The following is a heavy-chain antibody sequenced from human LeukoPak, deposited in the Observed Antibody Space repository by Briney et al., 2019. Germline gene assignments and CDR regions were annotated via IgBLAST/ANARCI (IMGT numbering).Heavy chain of an antibody. CDR1: GFTFSSYE. J-gene: IGHJ4*02. D-gene: IGHD5-24*01. CDR3: ARDTIYLSFDY. Sequence: GGSPRLSCAASGFTFSSYEMNWVRQAPGKGLEWVSYISSSGSTIYYADSVKGRFTISRDNAKNSLYLQMNSLRAEDTAVYYCARDTIYLSFDYWGQGTLVTVSS. V-gene: IGHV3-48*03. CDR2: ISSSGSTI.